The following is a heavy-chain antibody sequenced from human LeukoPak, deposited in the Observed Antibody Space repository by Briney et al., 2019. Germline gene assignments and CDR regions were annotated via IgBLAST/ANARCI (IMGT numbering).Heavy chain of an antibody. Sequence: ASVKVSCKASGYTFTSYGISWVRQAPGQGLEWMGWISAYNGNTNYAQKLQGRVTMTTDTSTSTAYMELRSLRSDGTAVYYCARASVYYDFWSGYYTGDYWGQGTLVTVSS. V-gene: IGHV1-18*01. CDR2: ISAYNGNT. CDR3: ARASVYYDFWSGYYTGDY. D-gene: IGHD3-3*01. CDR1: GYTFTSYG. J-gene: IGHJ4*02.